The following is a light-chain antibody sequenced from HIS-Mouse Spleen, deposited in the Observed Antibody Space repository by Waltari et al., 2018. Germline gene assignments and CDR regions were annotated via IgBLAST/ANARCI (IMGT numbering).Light chain of an antibody. J-gene: IGLJ2*01. CDR2: DDS. V-gene: IGLV3-21*03. CDR3: QVWDSSSDHVV. CDR1: NIGSKS. Sequence: SYVLTQPPSVSVAPGKTARITCGGNNIGSKSVHWYQQKPGQAPVLVVYDDSDRPSGSPERVSGSTSGNTATLTISRVEAGDEADYYCQVWDSSSDHVVFGGGTKLTVL.